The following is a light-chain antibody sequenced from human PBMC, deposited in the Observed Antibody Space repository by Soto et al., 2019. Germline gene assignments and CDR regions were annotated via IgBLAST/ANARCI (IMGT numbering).Light chain of an antibody. CDR1: QSISSW. J-gene: IGKJ1*01. CDR3: QQYETFSGT. CDR2: DAS. Sequence: DIQMTQSPSTLSASVGDRVRITCRASQSISSWLAWYQQKPGKAPKLLIYDASSLESGVPSRFSGSGSGTEFTLTISSLQPDDFATYYCQQYETFSGTFGPGTKVDI. V-gene: IGKV1-5*01.